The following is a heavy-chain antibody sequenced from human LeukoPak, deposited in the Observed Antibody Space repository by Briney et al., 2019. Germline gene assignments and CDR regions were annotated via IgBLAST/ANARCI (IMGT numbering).Heavy chain of an antibody. CDR1: GYSFTSYW. CDR3: ARSPGYCTNGVCYTRYYYGMDV. CDR2: IYPGDSDT. V-gene: IGHV5-51*01. J-gene: IGHJ6*02. D-gene: IGHD2-8*01. Sequence: GESLKISCKGSGYSFTSYWIGWVRQMPGKGLEWMGIIYPGDSDTRYSPSFQGQVTISADKSISTAYLQWSNLKASDTALYYCARSPGYCTNGVCYTRYYYGMDVWGQGTTVTVSS.